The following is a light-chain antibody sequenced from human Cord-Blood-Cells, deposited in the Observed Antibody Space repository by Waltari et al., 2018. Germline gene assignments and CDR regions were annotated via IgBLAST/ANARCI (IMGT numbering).Light chain of an antibody. V-gene: IGKV1-39*01. Sequence: DIQMTQSPSSLSASVGDRVTITGRASQSISSYLNWYQQKPGKAPKLLIYAASSLQSWVPSRFSVSGSGTDFTLPISSLQPEDFATYYCQQSYSTPQTFGPVTKVDIK. CDR1: QSISSY. CDR3: QQSYSTPQT. CDR2: AAS. J-gene: IGKJ3*01.